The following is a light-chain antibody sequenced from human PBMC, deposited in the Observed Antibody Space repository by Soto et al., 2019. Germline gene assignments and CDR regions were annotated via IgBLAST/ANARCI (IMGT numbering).Light chain of an antibody. CDR1: SSDVGAYNS. CDR3: CSYGRTYNV. V-gene: IGLV2-11*01. Sequence: QSALTQPRSVSGSPGQSVTISCTGTSSDVGAYNSVSWLQQYPGKAPKLIISDVYKWPAGVPGRFSGSKSGNTASLTISGLQVEDDADYYCCSYGRTYNVFGTGTKVTVL. CDR2: DVY. J-gene: IGLJ1*01.